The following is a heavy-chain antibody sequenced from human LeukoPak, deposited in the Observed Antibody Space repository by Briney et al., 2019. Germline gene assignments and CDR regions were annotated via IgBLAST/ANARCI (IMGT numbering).Heavy chain of an antibody. V-gene: IGHV1-69*01. J-gene: IGHJ3*02. D-gene: IGHD3-3*01. CDR1: GGTFSNYA. CDR2: IIPIFGTA. CDR3: ARDPVDYDFWSGLRSNEAFDI. Sequence: GASVKVSCKASGGTFSNYAISWVRQAPGQGLEWMGGIIPIFGTANYAQKFQGRVTITADESTSTAYMELSSVRSEDTAVYYCARDPVDYDFWSGLRSNEAFDIWGQGTMVTVSS.